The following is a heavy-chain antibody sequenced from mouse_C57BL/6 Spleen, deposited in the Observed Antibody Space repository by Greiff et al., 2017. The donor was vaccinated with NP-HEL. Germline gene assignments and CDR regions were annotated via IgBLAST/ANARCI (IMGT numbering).Heavy chain of an antibody. Sequence: EVQLQQSGPELVKPGASVKISCKASGYSFTDYNMNWVKQSNGKSLEWIGVINPNYGTTSYNQKIKGKATLTVAQSYSTPYMPPNDLTSEDSAVDYAARTLYYGSNCYFDVWGTGTTLTVSS. J-gene: IGHJ1*03. V-gene: IGHV1-39*01. D-gene: IGHD1-1*01. CDR1: GYSFTDYN. CDR3: ARTLYYGSNCYFDV. CDR2: INPNYGTT.